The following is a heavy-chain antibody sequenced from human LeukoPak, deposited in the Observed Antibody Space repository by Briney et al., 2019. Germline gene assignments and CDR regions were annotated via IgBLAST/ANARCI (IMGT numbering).Heavy chain of an antibody. V-gene: IGHV3-23*01. CDR1: GFTFSSYG. J-gene: IGHJ5*02. CDR2: ISGSGGST. D-gene: IGHD3-10*01. Sequence: PGGSLRLSCAASGFTFSSYGMSWVRQAPGKGLEWVSAISGSGGSTYYADSVKGRFTISRDNSKNTLYLQMNSLRAEDTAVYYCAKDDHWYGSGGNNWFDPWGQGTLVTVSS. CDR3: AKDDHWYGSGGNNWFDP.